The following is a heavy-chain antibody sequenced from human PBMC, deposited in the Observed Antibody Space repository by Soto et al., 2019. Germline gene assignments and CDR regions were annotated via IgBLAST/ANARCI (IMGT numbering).Heavy chain of an antibody. Sequence: GXSVKGSSKASVYTFTCYYMHWVRQAPGQCLEWMGWINPNSGGTNYAQKFQGWVTMTRDTSISTAYMELSSLRSDDTAVYYCARELGAGRDQYYFDYWGQGPLVTVSS. D-gene: IGHD3-16*01. J-gene: IGHJ4*02. CDR3: ARELGAGRDQYYFDY. CDR2: INPNSGGT. V-gene: IGHV1-2*04. CDR1: VYTFTCYY.